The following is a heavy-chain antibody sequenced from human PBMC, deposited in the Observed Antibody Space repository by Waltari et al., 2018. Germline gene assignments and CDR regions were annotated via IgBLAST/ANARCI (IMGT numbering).Heavy chain of an antibody. Sequence: QVQLVQSGGGVVQPGRSHRLSCPASGFSFGSHPLHWLRQAPGKGLEWVALISYDGKYKYYGASVGGRFTVSRDNSENTLHLQMNSLTTDDTAVYYCARDTRPMVVRPENAFDIWGLGTMVTVSS. D-gene: IGHD2-21*01. V-gene: IGHV3-30*04. CDR1: GFSFGSHP. CDR3: ARDTRPMVVRPENAFDI. J-gene: IGHJ3*02. CDR2: ISYDGKYK.